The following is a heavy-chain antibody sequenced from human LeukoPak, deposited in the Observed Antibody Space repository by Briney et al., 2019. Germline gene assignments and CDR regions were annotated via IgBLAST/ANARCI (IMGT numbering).Heavy chain of an antibody. D-gene: IGHD3-22*01. J-gene: IGHJ4*02. V-gene: IGHV4-39*07. CDR3: ARVTGYMIEDYFDY. Sequence: ASETLSLTCTVSGGSISSSSYYWGWIRQPPGKGLEWIGSIYYSGSTYYNPSLKSRVTISVDTSKNQFSLKLSSVTAADTAVYYCARVTGYMIEDYFDYWGQGTLVTVSS. CDR1: GGSISSSSYY. CDR2: IYYSGST.